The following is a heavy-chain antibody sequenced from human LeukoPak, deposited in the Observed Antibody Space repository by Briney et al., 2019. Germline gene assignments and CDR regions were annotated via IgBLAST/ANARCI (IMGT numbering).Heavy chain of an antibody. J-gene: IGHJ5*02. CDR2: IYYSGST. D-gene: IGHD6-19*01. Sequence: PSETLSLTCTVSGGSISSSSYYWGWIRQPPGKGLEWIGSIYYSGSTYYNPSLKSRVTISVDTSKNQFSLKLSSVTAADTAVYYCARGMGRAAGSGLPYNWFDPWGQGTLVTVSS. CDR3: ARGMGRAAGSGLPYNWFDP. CDR1: GGSISSSSYY. V-gene: IGHV4-39*07.